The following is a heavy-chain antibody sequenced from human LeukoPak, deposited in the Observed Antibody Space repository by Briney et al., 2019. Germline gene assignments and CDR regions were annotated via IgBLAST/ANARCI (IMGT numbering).Heavy chain of an antibody. Sequence: PGGSLRLSCAASGFTFSSYAMSWVRQAPGKGLEWVSAISGSGGSTYYADSVKGRFTISRDNSKNTPYLQMNSLRAEDTAVYYCAKGGLYGEDPRGWGQGTLVTVSS. V-gene: IGHV3-23*01. CDR3: AKGGLYGEDPRG. CDR1: GFTFSSYA. D-gene: IGHD3-16*01. J-gene: IGHJ4*02. CDR2: ISGSGGST.